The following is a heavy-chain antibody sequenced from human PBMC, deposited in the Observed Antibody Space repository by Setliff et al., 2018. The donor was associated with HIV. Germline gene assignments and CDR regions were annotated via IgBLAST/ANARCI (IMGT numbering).Heavy chain of an antibody. J-gene: IGHJ3*02. CDR2: IYHSGNT. CDR1: GDSISSDFY. D-gene: IGHD3-22*01. V-gene: IGHV4-38-2*02. Sequence: SETLSLTCTVSGDSISSDFYWGWIRQPPGKGLEWIGSIYHSGNTYYMPSLQSRVTISVDMSKNQFSLNLNSVTAADTAVYYCARAGTGHNYDSSGNTGEVTFDIWGQGTMVTVSS. CDR3: ARAGTGHNYDSSGNTGEVTFDI.